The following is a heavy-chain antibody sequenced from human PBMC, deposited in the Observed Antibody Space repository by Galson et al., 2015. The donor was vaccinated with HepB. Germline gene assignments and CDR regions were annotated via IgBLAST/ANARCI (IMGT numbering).Heavy chain of an antibody. D-gene: IGHD4-23*01. J-gene: IGHJ4*02. V-gene: IGHV4-34*01. CDR1: GGSFSGYS. CDR3: ARGYGGTYPIDY. Sequence: ETLSLTCAVYGGSFSGYSCSWIRQPPGKGLEGIGEINHSGSTNYNPSLKSRVTMSVDTSKKQLSLKLSSVTAADTAVYYCARGYGGTYPIDYWGQGTLVTVSS. CDR2: INHSGST.